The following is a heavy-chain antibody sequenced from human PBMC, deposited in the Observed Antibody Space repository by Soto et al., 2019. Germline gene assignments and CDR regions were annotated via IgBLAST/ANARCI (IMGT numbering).Heavy chain of an antibody. V-gene: IGHV3-33*01. CDR2: IWYDGTNK. CDR3: ARDRDYDVVTCHSDYFHGMDV. D-gene: IGHD3-9*01. Sequence: QMQLVESGGGVVQPGGSLRLSCLASGFTFSSYGMHWVRQAPGKGLEWVALIWYDGTNKKYVDSVKGRFSVSRDNSKDTLYMEMSSLRADDTAVYYCARDRDYDVVTCHSDYFHGMDVWGQGTTVTVSS. CDR1: GFTFSSYG. J-gene: IGHJ6*02.